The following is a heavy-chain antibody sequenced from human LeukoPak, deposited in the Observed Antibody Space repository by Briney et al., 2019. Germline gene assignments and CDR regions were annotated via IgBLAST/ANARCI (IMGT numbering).Heavy chain of an antibody. Sequence: PSETLSLTCTVSGGSISSSSYYWGWIRQPPGKGLEWIGSIYYSGSTYYNPSLKSRVTISVDTSKNQFSLRLSSVTAADTAVYYCARASGSYYRRDYYFDYWGQGTLVTVSS. CDR1: GGSISSSSYY. CDR2: IYYSGST. D-gene: IGHD1-26*01. V-gene: IGHV4-39*07. J-gene: IGHJ4*02. CDR3: ARASGSYYRRDYYFDY.